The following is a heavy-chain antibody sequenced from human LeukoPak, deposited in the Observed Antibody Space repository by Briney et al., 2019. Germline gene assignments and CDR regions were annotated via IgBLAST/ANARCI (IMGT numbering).Heavy chain of an antibody. J-gene: IGHJ4*02. Sequence: ASVKVSCKASGYTFSSCAINWVRQAPGQGLEYMGWIDTKTGNPTYAQGFTGRFVFSLDTSVSTAYLQISSLKAEDTAVYYCAIHPFDSSGYFSYWGQGALVTVSS. D-gene: IGHD3-22*01. CDR2: IDTKTGNP. V-gene: IGHV7-4-1*02. CDR1: GYTFSSCA. CDR3: AIHPFDSSGYFSY.